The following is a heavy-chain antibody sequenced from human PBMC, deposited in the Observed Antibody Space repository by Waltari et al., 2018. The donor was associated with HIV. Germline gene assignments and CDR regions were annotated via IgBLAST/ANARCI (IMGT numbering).Heavy chain of an antibody. CDR3: ARGAGGRDGYNSEYYFDY. V-gene: IGHV1-69*12. CDR1: GGTFSSYA. Sequence: QVQLVQSGAEVKKPGSSVKVSCKASGGTFSSYAISWVRQAPGQGLEWMGGNIPIFGTANTAQKVQGRVTSTADESTSTAYMGLGSLRSEDTAVYYCARGAGGRDGYNSEYYFDYWGQGTLVTVSS. CDR2: NIPIFGTA. D-gene: IGHD5-12*01. J-gene: IGHJ4*02.